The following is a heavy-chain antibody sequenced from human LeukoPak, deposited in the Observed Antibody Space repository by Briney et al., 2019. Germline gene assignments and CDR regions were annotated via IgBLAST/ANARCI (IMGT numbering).Heavy chain of an antibody. J-gene: IGHJ4*02. CDR1: GGSISSYY. V-gene: IGHV4-59*06. D-gene: IGHD3-9*01. CDR2: IYYSGST. Sequence: SETLSLTCTVSGGSISSYYWSWIRQHPGKGLEWIGYIYYSGSTYYNPSLKSRITISVDTSKNQFSLKLSSVTAADTAVYYCASLQDILTGYSSDYWGQGTLVTVSS. CDR3: ASLQDILTGYSSDY.